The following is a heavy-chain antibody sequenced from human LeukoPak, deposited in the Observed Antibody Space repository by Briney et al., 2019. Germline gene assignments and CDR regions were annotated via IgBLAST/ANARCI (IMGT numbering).Heavy chain of an antibody. CDR1: GFTFSSYG. D-gene: IGHD3-22*01. Sequence: GGSLRLSCAASGFTFSSYGMHWVRQAPGKGLEWVAAISFDGSDENYADSVKGRFTISRDNSKNTLYLQMSSLRAEDTAVYYCVRTMIVAIVLDYWGQGTLVTVSS. J-gene: IGHJ4*02. CDR3: VRTMIVAIVLDY. V-gene: IGHV3-30*03. CDR2: ISFDGSDE.